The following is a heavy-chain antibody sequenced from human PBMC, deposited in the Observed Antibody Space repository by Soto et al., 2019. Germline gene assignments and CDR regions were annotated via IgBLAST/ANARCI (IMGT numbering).Heavy chain of an antibody. CDR1: GGSISSYY. V-gene: IGHV4-59*01. D-gene: IGHD3-9*01. Sequence: SETLSLTCTVSGGSISSYYWSWIRQPPGKGLEWIGYIYYSGSTNYDPSLKSRVTISVDTSKNQFSLKLSSVTAADTAVYYCARGSRYFDSSPFDYWGQGTLVTVSS. CDR2: IYYSGST. CDR3: ARGSRYFDSSPFDY. J-gene: IGHJ4*02.